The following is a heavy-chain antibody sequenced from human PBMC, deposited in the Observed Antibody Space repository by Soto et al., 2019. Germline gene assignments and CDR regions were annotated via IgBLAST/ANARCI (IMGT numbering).Heavy chain of an antibody. D-gene: IGHD5-12*01. V-gene: IGHV3-33*01. CDR1: GFTFSSYG. Sequence: QVQLVESGGGVVQPGRSLRLSCAASGFTFSSYGMHCVRQAPGKGLEWVAVIWYDGSNKYYADSVKGRFTISRDNPKNSLYLQMNSLRAEDTAVYYCARDGGCRDGYAVGCNWFDPWGQGTLVTVSS. J-gene: IGHJ5*02. CDR3: ARDGGCRDGYAVGCNWFDP. CDR2: IWYDGSNK.